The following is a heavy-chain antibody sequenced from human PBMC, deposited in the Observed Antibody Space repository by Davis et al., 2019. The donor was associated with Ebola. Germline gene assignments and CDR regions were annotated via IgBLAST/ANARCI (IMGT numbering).Heavy chain of an antibody. CDR3: ARGRTVAGTRGLSWFDP. V-gene: IGHV1-3*01. D-gene: IGHD1-1*01. Sequence: AASVKVSCKPSGYTFINYAIHWVRQAPGQGLEWLGWINAGNGNTKHSQKLQDRVSINRDTSANIAYMEMSNLTFEDTAVYYCARGRTVAGTRGLSWFDPWGQGTLVTVSS. J-gene: IGHJ5*02. CDR1: GYTFINYA. CDR2: INAGNGNT.